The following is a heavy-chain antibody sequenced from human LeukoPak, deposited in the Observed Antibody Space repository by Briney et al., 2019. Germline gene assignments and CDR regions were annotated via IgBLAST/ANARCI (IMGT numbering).Heavy chain of an antibody. D-gene: IGHD3-9*01. CDR3: AREPQSQLRYFDWDPSGSAEYFQH. CDR2: IIPILGIA. J-gene: IGHJ1*01. V-gene: IGHV1-69*04. Sequence: ASVKVSCKASGGAFSSYAISWVRQAPGQGLEWMGRIIPILGIANYAQKFQGRVTITADKSTSTAYMELSSLRSEDTAVYYCAREPQSQLRYFDWDPSGSAEYFQHWGQGTLVTVSS. CDR1: GGAFSSYA.